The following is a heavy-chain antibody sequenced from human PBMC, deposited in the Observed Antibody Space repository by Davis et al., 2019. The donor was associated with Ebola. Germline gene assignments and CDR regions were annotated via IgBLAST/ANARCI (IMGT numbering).Heavy chain of an antibody. Sequence: GGSLRLSCAASGFTIRTYAMHWVRQAPGKGLEWVAVISYNGNNKYHADSVKGRFTISRDNAKNSLYLQMNSLRDEDTAVYYCAGYCSGGSCYYNYYYYGMDVWGQGTTVTVSS. V-gene: IGHV3-30-3*01. J-gene: IGHJ6*02. CDR1: GFTIRTYA. D-gene: IGHD2-15*01. CDR2: ISYNGNNK. CDR3: AGYCSGGSCYYNYYYYGMDV.